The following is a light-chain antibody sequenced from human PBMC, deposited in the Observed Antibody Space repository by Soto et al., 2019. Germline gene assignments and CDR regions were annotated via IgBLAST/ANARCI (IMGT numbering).Light chain of an antibody. Sequence: EIQMTQSPSTLSVSPGQRATLSCRASQSVTTRLAWYQQKPGKAPRLLIYSASSRESEFPARFSGSGSGTEFTLTISSLQSEDFAAYYCQQFIYWSPTFGQGTKVDIK. CDR2: SAS. CDR1: QSVTTR. CDR3: QQFIYWSPT. V-gene: IGKV3-15*01. J-gene: IGKJ1*01.